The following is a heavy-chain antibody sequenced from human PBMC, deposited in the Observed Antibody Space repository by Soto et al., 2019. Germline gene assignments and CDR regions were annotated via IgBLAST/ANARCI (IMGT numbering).Heavy chain of an antibody. CDR2: MNPINGAT. CDR3: GRGPSPRAPAGGTPYYYAMDV. CDR1: GYDFAAYD. J-gene: IGHJ6*02. V-gene: IGHV1-8*02. D-gene: IGHD2-15*01. Sequence: ASVEVCCKASGYDFAAYDSKWVRQATGQGLEWMGWMNPINGATGSARRFQGRVSMTRNTATGTAYLELTSLRSDDTAVYYCGRGPSPRAPAGGTPYYYAMDVWGQGTTVTVSS.